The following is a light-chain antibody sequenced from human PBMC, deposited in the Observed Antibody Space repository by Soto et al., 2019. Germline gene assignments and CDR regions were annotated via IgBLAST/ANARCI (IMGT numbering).Light chain of an antibody. CDR1: SSDVGNYNR. CDR3: SSYTGSSTLDEI. Sequence: QSVLTQPASVSGSPGQSITISCTGTSSDVGNYNRVSWYQQPPGTAPKLLIYEDSNRPSGVPDRFSGSKSGNTASLTISGLQAEDEADYYCSSYTGSSTLDEIFGGGTKLTVL. J-gene: IGLJ2*01. V-gene: IGLV2-18*02. CDR2: EDS.